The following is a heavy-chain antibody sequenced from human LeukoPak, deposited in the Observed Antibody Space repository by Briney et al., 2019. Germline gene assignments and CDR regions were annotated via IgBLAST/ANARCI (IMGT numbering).Heavy chain of an antibody. D-gene: IGHD3-16*01. V-gene: IGHV4-31*03. CDR3: ARSAPFYGTRY. Sequence: SETLSLTCSVSGGSISSGGYYWNWIRQHPGKGLESIGCIYYSGSTYYNPSLKGRVTISVDTSKNQFSLKLNSVTAADTAVYYCARSAPFYGTRYWGQGTLVTVSS. CDR1: GGSISSGGYY. J-gene: IGHJ4*02. CDR2: IYYSGST.